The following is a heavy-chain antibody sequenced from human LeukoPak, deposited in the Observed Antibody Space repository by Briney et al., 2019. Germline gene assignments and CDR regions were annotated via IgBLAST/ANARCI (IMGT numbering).Heavy chain of an antibody. J-gene: IGHJ3*02. CDR2: IYHSGST. Sequence: SETLSLTCAVYGGSFSGYYWSWIRQPPGKGLEWIGYIYHSGSTYYNPSLKSRVTISVDRSKNQFSLKLSSVTAADTAVYYCARGTYYDSSGEAFDIWGQGTMVTVSS. V-gene: IGHV4-34*01. D-gene: IGHD3-22*01. CDR3: ARGTYYDSSGEAFDI. CDR1: GGSFSGYY.